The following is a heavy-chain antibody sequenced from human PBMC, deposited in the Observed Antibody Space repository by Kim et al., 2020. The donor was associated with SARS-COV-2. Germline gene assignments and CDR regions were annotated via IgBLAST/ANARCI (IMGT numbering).Heavy chain of an antibody. CDR2: INPNSGGT. CDR3: ARGAMVRGGEDWFDP. CDR1: GYTFTGYY. V-gene: IGHV1-2*02. D-gene: IGHD3-10*01. Sequence: DSVKVSCKASGYTFTGYYMHWVRQAPGQGLEWMGWINPNSGGTNYAQKVQGRVTMTRDTSISTAYMELSRLRSDDTAVYYCARGAMVRGGEDWFDPWGQGTLVPVSS. J-gene: IGHJ5*02.